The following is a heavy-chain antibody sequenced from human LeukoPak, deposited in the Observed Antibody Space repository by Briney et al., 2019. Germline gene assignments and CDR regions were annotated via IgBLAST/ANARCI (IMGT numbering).Heavy chain of an antibody. CDR3: ASASSSWAYYFDY. D-gene: IGHD6-13*01. V-gene: IGHV3-21*01. CDR2: ISSSSSYI. CDR1: GFTFSSYS. J-gene: IGHJ4*02. Sequence: GGSLRLSCAASGFTFSSYSMNWVRQAPGKGLEWVSSISSSSSYIYYADSVKGRFTISRDNAKNSLYQQMNSLRAEDTAVYYCASASSSWAYYFDYWGQGTLVTVSS.